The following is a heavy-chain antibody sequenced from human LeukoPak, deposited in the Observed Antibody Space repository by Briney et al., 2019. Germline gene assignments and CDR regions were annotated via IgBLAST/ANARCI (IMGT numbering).Heavy chain of an antibody. CDR1: GFTFSSYS. Sequence: PGGSLRLSCAASGFTFSSYSMNWVRQAPGKGLEWVSSISSSSSYIYYADSVKGRFTISRDNAKNSLYLQMSSLRAEDTAVYYCARDAVYSSSSEGDYWGQGTLVTVSS. V-gene: IGHV3-21*01. CDR2: ISSSSSYI. D-gene: IGHD6-6*01. CDR3: ARDAVYSSSSEGDY. J-gene: IGHJ4*02.